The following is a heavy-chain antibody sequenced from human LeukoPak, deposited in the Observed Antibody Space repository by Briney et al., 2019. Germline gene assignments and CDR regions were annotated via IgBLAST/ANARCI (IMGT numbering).Heavy chain of an antibody. CDR3: ARDSSDDLVVVVAAPNWFDP. D-gene: IGHD2-15*01. Sequence: ASVKVSCKASGYTFTSYYMHWVRQAPGQGLEWMGIINPSGGSTSYAQKFQGRVTMTRDTSTSTVYMELSSLRSEDTAVYYCARDSSDDLVVVVAAPNWFDPWGQGTLVTVSS. CDR2: INPSGGST. V-gene: IGHV1-46*01. J-gene: IGHJ5*02. CDR1: GYTFTSYY.